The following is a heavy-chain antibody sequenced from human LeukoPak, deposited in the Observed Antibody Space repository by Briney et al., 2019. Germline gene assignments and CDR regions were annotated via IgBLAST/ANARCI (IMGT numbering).Heavy chain of an antibody. V-gene: IGHV3-9*01. J-gene: IGHJ4*02. CDR1: GFTFSSYS. Sequence: GGSLRLSCAASGFTFSSYSMNWVRQAPGKGLEWVSGISWNSGSIGYADSVKGRFTISRDNAKNSLYLQMNSLRAEDTALYYCAKRPGPNCGGDCYYFDYWGQGTLVTVSS. CDR3: AKRPGPNCGGDCYYFDY. D-gene: IGHD2-21*02. CDR2: ISWNSGSI.